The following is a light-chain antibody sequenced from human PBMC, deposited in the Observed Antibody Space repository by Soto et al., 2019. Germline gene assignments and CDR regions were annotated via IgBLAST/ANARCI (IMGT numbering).Light chain of an antibody. CDR3: QSYDSSLSGSDV. Sequence: QLVLTQPPSVSGAPGQRVTISCTGSSSNIGAGYDVHWYQQFPGTAPKLLIFGDSNRPSGVPDRFSGSKSGTSASLAITGLQTDDEADYYCQSYDSSLSGSDVFGTGTKLTVL. J-gene: IGLJ1*01. V-gene: IGLV1-40*01. CDR2: GDS. CDR1: SSNIGAGYD.